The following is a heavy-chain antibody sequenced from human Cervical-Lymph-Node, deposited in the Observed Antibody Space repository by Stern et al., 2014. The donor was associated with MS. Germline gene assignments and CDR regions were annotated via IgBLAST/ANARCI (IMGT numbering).Heavy chain of an antibody. J-gene: IGHJ4*02. CDR3: ARRGLGYDGADH. CDR1: GYSFANFW. D-gene: IGHD3-16*01. Sequence: EVQLVESGAEVRKPGESLKISCKVSGYSFANFWIGWVRQVPGKGLEWMGIIYPGDSDTRYRPSFQGQVPLSADESISTAYLQWSSLKASDTGIYYCARRGLGYDGADHWGQGALVTVSS. CDR2: IYPGDSDT. V-gene: IGHV5-51*03.